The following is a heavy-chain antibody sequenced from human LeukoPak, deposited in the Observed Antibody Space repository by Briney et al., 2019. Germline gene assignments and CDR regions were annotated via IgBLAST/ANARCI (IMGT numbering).Heavy chain of an antibody. CDR3: ARADFIDAGPYLIGP. V-gene: IGHV1-2*02. CDR1: GYSFTDYY. Sequence: ALVRVSCKTSGYSFTDYYIHWVRQAPGQGREWMGWINTKSGRTSSARKFQGRVTMTRDPSITTVYMDMAWLTSDDTAIYFCARADFIDAGPYLIGPWGQGTLVTVSS. D-gene: IGHD3-3*01. J-gene: IGHJ5*02. CDR2: INTKSGRT.